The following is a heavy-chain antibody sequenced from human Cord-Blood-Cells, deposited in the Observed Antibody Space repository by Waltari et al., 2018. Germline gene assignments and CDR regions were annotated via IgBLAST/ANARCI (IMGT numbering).Heavy chain of an antibody. J-gene: IGHJ5*02. V-gene: IGHV1-69*01. CDR3: ARDLTYSGSYYWFDP. D-gene: IGHD1-26*01. CDR2: IIPIFGTA. CDR1: GGTFSSFA. Sequence: QVQLVQSGAEVKKPGSSVKCSCKTSGGTFSSFASSWVRQARGQGLEWMGGIIPIFGTANYAQKFQGRVTITADESTSTAYMELSSLRSEDTAVYYCARDLTYSGSYYWFDPWGQGTLVTVSS.